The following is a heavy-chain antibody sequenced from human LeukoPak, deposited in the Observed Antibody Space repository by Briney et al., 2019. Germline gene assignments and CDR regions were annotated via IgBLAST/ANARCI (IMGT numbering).Heavy chain of an antibody. V-gene: IGHV1-18*01. J-gene: IGHJ4*02. CDR1: GYTFTSYG. Sequence: AGESLKISCKGSGYTFTSYGISWVRQAPGQGLEWMGWISAYNGNTNYAQKLQGRVTMTTDTSTSTAYMELRSLRSDDTAVYYCARALSIVVVTGDYWGQGTLVTVSS. CDR2: ISAYNGNT. D-gene: IGHD2-21*02. CDR3: ARALSIVVVTGDY.